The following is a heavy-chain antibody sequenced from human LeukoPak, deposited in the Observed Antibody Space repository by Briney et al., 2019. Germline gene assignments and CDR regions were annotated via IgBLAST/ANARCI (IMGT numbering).Heavy chain of an antibody. CDR1: GFTFSSYG. Sequence: QPGGSLRLSCAASGFTFSSYGMHWVRQAPGKGLEWVAVIWYDGSNKYYADSVKGRFTISRDNSKNTLYLQMNSLRAEDTAVYYCARDYGSGSSYYFDYWGREPWSPSPQ. J-gene: IGHJ4*02. CDR2: IWYDGSNK. CDR3: ARDYGSGSSYYFDY. D-gene: IGHD3-10*01. V-gene: IGHV3-33*01.